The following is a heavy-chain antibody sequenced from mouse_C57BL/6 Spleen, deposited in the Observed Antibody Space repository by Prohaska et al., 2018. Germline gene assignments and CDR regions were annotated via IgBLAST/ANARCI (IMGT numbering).Heavy chain of an antibody. D-gene: IGHD3-3*01. CDR2: INPNNGGT. J-gene: IGHJ2*01. V-gene: IGHV1-26*01. CDR1: GYTFTDYY. Sequence: SCKASGYTFTDYYMNWVKQSHGKSLEWIGDINPNNGGTSYNQKFKGKATLTVDKSSSTAYMELRSLTSEDSAVYYCARLGGDPFFDYWGQGTTLTVSS. CDR3: ARLGGDPFFDY.